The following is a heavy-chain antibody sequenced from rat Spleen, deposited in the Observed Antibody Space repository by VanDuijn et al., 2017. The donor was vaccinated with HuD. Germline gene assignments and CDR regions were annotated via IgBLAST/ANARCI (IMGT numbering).Heavy chain of an antibody. CDR2: ISYDGGST. CDR1: GFTFSNYG. Sequence: EVQLVESGGGLVQPGRSMKLSCAASGFTFSNYGMAWVRQAPKKGLEWVAYISYDGGSTYYRDSVKGRFTISRDNAKSTLYLQMDSLRSEDTATYYCTTTTGDYWGQGVMVTVSS. D-gene: IGHD1-11*01. J-gene: IGHJ2*01. V-gene: IGHV5-20*01. CDR3: TTTTGDY.